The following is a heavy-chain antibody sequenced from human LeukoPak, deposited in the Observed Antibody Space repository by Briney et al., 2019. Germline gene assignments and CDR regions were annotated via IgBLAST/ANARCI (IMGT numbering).Heavy chain of an antibody. CDR3: AKESGNYDILTGYSTSDFDY. CDR1: GFTFSSYA. V-gene: IGHV3-23*01. Sequence: GGSLRLSCAASGFTFSSYAMSWVRQAPGKGLEWVSAISGSGGSTYYADSVKGRFTISRDNSKNTLYLQMNSLSAEDTAVYYCAKESGNYDILTGYSTSDFDYWGQGTLVTVSS. J-gene: IGHJ4*02. CDR2: ISGSGGST. D-gene: IGHD3-9*01.